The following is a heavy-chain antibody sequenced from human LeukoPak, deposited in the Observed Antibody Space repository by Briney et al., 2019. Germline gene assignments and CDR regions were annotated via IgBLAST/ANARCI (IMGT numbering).Heavy chain of an antibody. V-gene: IGHV4-4*07. CDR3: ARVRLGRGLDY. D-gene: IGHD3/OR15-3a*01. CDR1: GDSISSSY. J-gene: IGHJ4*02. Sequence: PSETLSLTCTVSGDSISSSYWGWIRQSAGKGLEWIGRIHTSGSTYYSPSLKSRVTMSVDTSTNQFSLKLSSVTAADTAMYYCARVRLGRGLDYWGQGTLVTVSS. CDR2: IHTSGST.